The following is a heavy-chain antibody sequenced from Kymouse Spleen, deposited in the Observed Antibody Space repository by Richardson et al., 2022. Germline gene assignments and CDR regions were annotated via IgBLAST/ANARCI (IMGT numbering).Heavy chain of an antibody. D-gene: IGHD6-19*01. CDR1: GFTFSSYG. V-gene: IGHV3-30*18. CDR3: AKGAPYSSGSTGYYYGMDV. CDR2: ISYDGSNK. J-gene: IGHJ6*02. Sequence: QVQLVESGGGVVQPGRSLRLSCAASGFTFSSYGMHWVRQAPGKGLEWVAVISYDGSNKYYADSVKGRFTISRDNSKNTLYLQMNSLRAEDTAVYYCAKGAPYSSGSTGYYYGMDVWGQGTTVTVSS.